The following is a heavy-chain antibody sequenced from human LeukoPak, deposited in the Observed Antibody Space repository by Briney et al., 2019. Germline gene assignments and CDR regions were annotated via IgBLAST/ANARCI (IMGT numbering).Heavy chain of an antibody. Sequence: ASVKVSCKASGYTFTSYGISWVRQAPGQGLEWMGWISAYNGNTNYAQKLQGRVTMTTDTSTSTAYMELRSLRAEDTAVYYCARDRVPAGDDYGDYGAFDIWGQGTMVTVSS. J-gene: IGHJ3*02. CDR2: ISAYNGNT. CDR1: GYTFTSYG. CDR3: ARDRVPAGDDYGDYGAFDI. D-gene: IGHD4-17*01. V-gene: IGHV1-18*01.